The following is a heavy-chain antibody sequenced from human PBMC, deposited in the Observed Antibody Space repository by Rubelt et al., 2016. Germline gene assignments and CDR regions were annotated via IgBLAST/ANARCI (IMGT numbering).Heavy chain of an antibody. J-gene: IGHJ6*03. Sequence: QVQLQESGPGLVKPSETLSLTCTVSGGSISSYYWSWIRQPPGKGLEWIGYIYYSGSTNYNPSLKSRVTISVDTSKNQFSLKRSSVTAADTAVYYCARLGSPRRYYMDVWGKGTTVTVSS. V-gene: IGHV4-59*12. CDR1: GGSISSYY. D-gene: IGHD2-15*01. CDR2: IYYSGST. CDR3: ARLGSPRRYYMDV.